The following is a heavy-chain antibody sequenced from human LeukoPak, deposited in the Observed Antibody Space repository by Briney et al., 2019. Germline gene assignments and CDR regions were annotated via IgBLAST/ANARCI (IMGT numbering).Heavy chain of an antibody. CDR2: ISYDGSNK. Sequence: GRSLRLSCAASGFTFSSYAMHWVRQAPGKGLEWVAVISYDGSNKYYADSVKGRFTISRDNSKNTLYLQMNSLRAEDTAVYYCAREGYQLLRGPRYYFDYWGQGTLVTVSS. CDR1: GFTFSSYA. V-gene: IGHV3-30-3*01. J-gene: IGHJ4*02. D-gene: IGHD2-2*01. CDR3: AREGYQLLRGPRYYFDY.